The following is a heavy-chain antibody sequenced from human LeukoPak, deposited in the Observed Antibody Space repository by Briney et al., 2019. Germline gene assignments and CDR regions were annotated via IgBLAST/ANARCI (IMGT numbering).Heavy chain of an antibody. V-gene: IGHV3-33*01. D-gene: IGHD3-16*01. Sequence: HPGGSLRLSCAASGFTFSSYGMHWVRQAPGKGLEWVAVIWYDGSNKYYADSVKGRFTISRDNSKNTLYLQMNSLRAEDTAVYYCAREGLYGSNHDAFDIWGQGTMVTVSS. CDR1: GFTFSSYG. J-gene: IGHJ3*02. CDR2: IWYDGSNK. CDR3: AREGLYGSNHDAFDI.